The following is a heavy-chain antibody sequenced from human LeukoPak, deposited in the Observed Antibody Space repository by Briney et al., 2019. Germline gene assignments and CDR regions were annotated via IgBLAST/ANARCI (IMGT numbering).Heavy chain of an antibody. CDR1: GFTVSSNS. V-gene: IGHV3-53*01. Sequence: GGSLRLSCTVSGFTVSSNSMSWVRQAPGKGLEWVSFIYSGSTHYSDSVKGRFTISRDNSKNTLYLQMNSLRTEDTAVYYCARRAGAYSHPYDYWGQGTLVTVSS. CDR2: IYSGST. CDR3: ARRAGAYSHPYDY. D-gene: IGHD4/OR15-4a*01. J-gene: IGHJ4*02.